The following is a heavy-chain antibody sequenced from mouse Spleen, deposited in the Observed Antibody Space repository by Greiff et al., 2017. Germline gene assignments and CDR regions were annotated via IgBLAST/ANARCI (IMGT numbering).Heavy chain of an antibody. V-gene: IGHV1-15*01. CDR2: IDPETGGT. Sequence: QVQLQQSGAELVRPGASVTLSCKASGYTFTDYEMHWVKQTPVHGLEWIGAIDPETGGTAYNQKFKGKATLTADKSSSTAYMELRSLTSEDSAVYYCTRGDGYRGFAYWGQGTLVTVSA. J-gene: IGHJ3*01. CDR1: GYTFTDYE. D-gene: IGHD2-3*01. CDR3: TRGDGYRGFAY.